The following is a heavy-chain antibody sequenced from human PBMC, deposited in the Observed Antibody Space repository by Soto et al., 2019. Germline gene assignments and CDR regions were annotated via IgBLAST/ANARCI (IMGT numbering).Heavy chain of an antibody. V-gene: IGHV3-53*01. D-gene: IGHD2-2*01. CDR1: GFSVSSNY. J-gene: IGHJ4*02. CDR2: IYSGGWT. Sequence: EVQLVESGGGLIQPGGSLRLSCAASGFSVSSNYMTWVRQAPGKGLEWVSLIYSGGWTYYADSVKGRFTISRDNSQNTLSLQMNSLRVEDTAVYYCARGPPAIAYWGQGTLVTVSS. CDR3: ARGPPAIAY.